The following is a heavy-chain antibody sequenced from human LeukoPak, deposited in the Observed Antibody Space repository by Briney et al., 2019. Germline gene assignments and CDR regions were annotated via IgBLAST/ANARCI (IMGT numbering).Heavy chain of an antibody. CDR3: ASTEAPSGYIPNPNWFHP. D-gene: IGHD6-13*01. Sequence: ASVRVSCKASGYTFTGYYMHWVRQAPGQGLEWMGWINPNSGGTNYAQKFHGRVTMPRDTSISTAYMELSRLRSDDKPVYCRASTEAPSGYIPNPNWFHPWAQGPLVTVSS. CDR1: GYTFTGYY. V-gene: IGHV1-2*02. CDR2: INPNSGGT. J-gene: IGHJ5*02.